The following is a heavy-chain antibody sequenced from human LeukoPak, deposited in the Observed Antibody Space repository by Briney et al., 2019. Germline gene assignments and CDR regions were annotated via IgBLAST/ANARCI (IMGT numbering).Heavy chain of an antibody. CDR1: GGSISSSNW. Sequence: PSGTLSLTCAVSGGSISSSNWWSWVRQPSGKGLEWIGEIYHSGSTNYNLSLKSRVTISVDKSKNQFSLKLSSVTAADTAVYYCARDACSSTSCPNWFDPWGQGTLVTVSS. CDR2: IYHSGST. CDR3: ARDACSSTSCPNWFDP. J-gene: IGHJ5*02. V-gene: IGHV4-4*02. D-gene: IGHD2-2*01.